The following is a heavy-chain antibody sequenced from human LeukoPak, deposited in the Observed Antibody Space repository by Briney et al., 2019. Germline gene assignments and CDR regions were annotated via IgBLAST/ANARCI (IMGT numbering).Heavy chain of an antibody. Sequence: PSETLSLTCTVSGGSISSGGYYWGWIRQPPGKGLEWIGSIYYSGSTYYNPSLKSRVTISVDTSKNQFSLKLSSVTAADTAVYYCARRAEIENVLLWFGDTPVDVWGKGTTVTVSS. CDR2: IYYSGST. J-gene: IGHJ6*04. CDR1: GGSISSGGYY. CDR3: ARRAEIENVLLWFGDTPVDV. D-gene: IGHD3-10*01. V-gene: IGHV4-39*01.